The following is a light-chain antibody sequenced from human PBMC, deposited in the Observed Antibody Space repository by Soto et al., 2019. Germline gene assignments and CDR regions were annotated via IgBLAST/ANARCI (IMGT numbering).Light chain of an antibody. CDR2: KAS. V-gene: IGKV1-5*03. J-gene: IGKJ2*01. CDR3: QQYNSYL. Sequence: DIQMTQSPSTLSASVGDRVTITCRASQSISSWLAWYQQKPGKAPTLLIYKASSLESGVPSRFSGSGSGTEFTLTISSLQPDDVATYYCQQYNSYLLGQGTKLEIK. CDR1: QSISSW.